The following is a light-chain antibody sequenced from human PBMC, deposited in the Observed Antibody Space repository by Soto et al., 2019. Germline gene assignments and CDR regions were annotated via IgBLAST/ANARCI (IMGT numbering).Light chain of an antibody. Sequence: QSALPQPRSVSGSPGQSVTISCTRTTSDVGDYNDVSWYQQHPGKAPKLIIFDVSKRPSGVPDRFSGSKSGKTASLTISGLQAEDEGDYYCCSYAGTYSLVFGSGTKVTVL. V-gene: IGLV2-11*01. CDR3: CSYAGTYSLV. CDR2: DVS. J-gene: IGLJ1*01. CDR1: TSDVGDYND.